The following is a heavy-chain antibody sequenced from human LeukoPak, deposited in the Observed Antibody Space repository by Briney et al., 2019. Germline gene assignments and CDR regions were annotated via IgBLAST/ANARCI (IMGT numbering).Heavy chain of an antibody. Sequence: GGSLRLSCAASGFTFSNSAMNWVRQAPGKGLEWVSTISGSGAGTYYADSVKGRFTIYRDNSKNTLYLQMNSLRAEDTAVYYCEEAAGGNSYYWGQGTLVTVAS. CDR1: GFTFSNSA. J-gene: IGHJ4*02. V-gene: IGHV3-23*01. CDR2: ISGSGAGT. CDR3: EEAAGGNSYY. D-gene: IGHD3-16*01.